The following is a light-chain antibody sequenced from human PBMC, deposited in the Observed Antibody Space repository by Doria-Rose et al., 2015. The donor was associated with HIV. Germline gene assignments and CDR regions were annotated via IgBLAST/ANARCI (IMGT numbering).Light chain of an antibody. Sequence: QSALTQPASVSGSPGQSITISCTGTSSDVGGYKYASWYQHFPGKAPKLLIYDVNMRPSGVSNRFSGSKSGNTAPLTISGVQAEDEADYYCGSYTSSTTVIFGGGTKLTVL. V-gene: IGLV2-14*03. CDR3: GSYTSSTTVI. J-gene: IGLJ2*01. CDR1: SSDVGGYKY. CDR2: DVN.